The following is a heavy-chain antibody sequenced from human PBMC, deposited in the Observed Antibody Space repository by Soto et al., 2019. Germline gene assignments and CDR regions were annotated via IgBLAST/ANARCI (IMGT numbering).Heavy chain of an antibody. CDR3: ASPRRDSLTGYSAFDI. D-gene: IGHD3-9*01. J-gene: IGHJ3*02. V-gene: IGHV5-51*01. CDR2: IYPGDSDT. CDR1: GYSFTSYW. Sequence: GESLKISCKGSGYSFTSYWIGWVRQMPGKGLEWMGIIYPGDSDTRYSPSFQGQVTISADKSISTAYLQWSSLKASDTAMYYCASPRRDSLTGYSAFDIWGQGTMVTVSS.